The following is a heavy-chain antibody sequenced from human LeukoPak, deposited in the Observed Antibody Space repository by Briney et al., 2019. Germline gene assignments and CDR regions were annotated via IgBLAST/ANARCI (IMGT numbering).Heavy chain of an antibody. J-gene: IGHJ3*02. CDR3: ARDLLAFDI. CDR1: GFTFSTFW. Sequence: AGGSLRLSCAASGFTFSTFWMSWVRQAPGKGLEWVAHINQDGSEKYYVDSVKGRFTVSRDNAKNSLYLQMNSLRAEDTAVYYCARDLLAFDIWGQGTMVTVSS. V-gene: IGHV3-7*01. CDR2: INQDGSEK.